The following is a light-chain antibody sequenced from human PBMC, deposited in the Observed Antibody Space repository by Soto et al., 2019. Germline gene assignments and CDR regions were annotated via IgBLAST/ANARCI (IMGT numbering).Light chain of an antibody. CDR1: QSLLHSNGYNY. CDR3: MQALQTPYT. J-gene: IGKJ2*01. V-gene: IGKV2-28*01. CDR2: LAS. Sequence: VMTQSPLSLPVTPGEAASISCRSSQSLLHSNGYNYLNWYLQKPGQSPQLLIYLASNRAPGVTDRFSGSTSGTDFTLKISRVEAEDVGVYYCMQALQTPYTFGQGTKLEIK.